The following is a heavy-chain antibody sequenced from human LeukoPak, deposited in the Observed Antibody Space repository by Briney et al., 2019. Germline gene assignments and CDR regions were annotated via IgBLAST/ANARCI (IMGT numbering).Heavy chain of an antibody. J-gene: IGHJ4*02. V-gene: IGHV4-39*01. Sequence: SQTLSLTCAVSGGSVSRSSHFWAWIRQPPEKGLEWIGNIDFVGTTYYNPSFKSRVTISVDTSKNKFSLKMSSVTAADTALYYCANTLAVVGSSFDFWGQGILLTVSA. CDR1: GGSVSRSSHF. CDR3: ANTLAVVGSSFDF. CDR2: IDFVGTT. D-gene: IGHD6-19*01.